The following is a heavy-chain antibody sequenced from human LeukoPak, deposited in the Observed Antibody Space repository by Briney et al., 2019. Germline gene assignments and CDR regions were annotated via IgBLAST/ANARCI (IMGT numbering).Heavy chain of an antibody. D-gene: IGHD1-26*01. J-gene: IGHJ3*02. CDR2: INTNTGNP. CDR3: ARETPDSGSHPPWVPFDI. Sequence: GASVKVSCKASGYTFTSYAMNWVRQAPGQGLEWMGWINTNTGNPTYAQGFTGRFVFSLDTSVSTAYLQISSLKAEDTAVYYCARETPDSGSHPPWVPFDIWGQGTMVTVSS. CDR1: GYTFTSYA. V-gene: IGHV7-4-1*02.